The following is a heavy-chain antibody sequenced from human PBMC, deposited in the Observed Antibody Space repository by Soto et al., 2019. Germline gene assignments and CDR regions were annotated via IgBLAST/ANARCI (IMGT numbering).Heavy chain of an antibody. V-gene: IGHV5-51*01. CDR2: IYPGDSDT. J-gene: IGHJ6*03. CDR3: ARHSAYDPPGYYYMDV. CDR1: GYRFTRYW. D-gene: IGHD5-12*01. Sequence: EVQLVQSGAEVKKPGESLKISCKGSGYRFTRYWIGWVRQMPGKGLEWMGIIYPGDSDTRYSPSFQGQVTISADKSISTAYLQWSSLRASDTAMYYCARHSAYDPPGYYYMDVWGKGTTVTVSS.